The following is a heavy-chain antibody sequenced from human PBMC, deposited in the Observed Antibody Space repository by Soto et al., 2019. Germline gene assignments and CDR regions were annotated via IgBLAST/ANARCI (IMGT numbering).Heavy chain of an antibody. V-gene: IGHV1-18*01. Sequence: ASVKVSCKASGYIFSTLGITWVRQAPGQGFEWLGWISPYNGNTKYSQKFQGRVTITRDTSASTAYMELSSLRSEDTAVYYCARDLGYCTNGVCYPAWFDPWG. CDR1: GYIFSTLG. D-gene: IGHD2-8*01. CDR3: ARDLGYCTNGVCYPAWFDP. CDR2: ISPYNGNT. J-gene: IGHJ5*02.